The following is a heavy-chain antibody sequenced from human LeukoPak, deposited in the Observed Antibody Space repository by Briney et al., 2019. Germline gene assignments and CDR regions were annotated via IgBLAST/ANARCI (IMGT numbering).Heavy chain of an antibody. CDR1: GFTFSSYA. V-gene: IGHV3-23*01. CDR3: ARDGDYGGNHFDY. D-gene: IGHD4-23*01. J-gene: IGHJ4*02. Sequence: PGGSLRLSCAASGFTFSSYAMSWVRQAPGKGLDWVSTISAGGGSTYYADSVKGRFTISRDNSKNTLYLQMNSLRAEDTAVYYCARDGDYGGNHFDYWGQGTLVTVSS. CDR2: ISAGGGST.